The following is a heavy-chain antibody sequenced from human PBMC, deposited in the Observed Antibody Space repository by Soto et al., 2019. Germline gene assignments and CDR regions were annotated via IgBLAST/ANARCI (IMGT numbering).Heavy chain of an antibody. Sequence: PGVSLRLSCAAAEFPFSGYGMHWVRQAQGKGLQWVAVISYDATTEYYVDSVKGRFTISRDNSKNTVYLQMNNLRTEDTAVYFCAKDNSWRYFDWFTGHWGQGALVTVSS. CDR3: AKDNSWRYFDWFTGH. V-gene: IGHV3-30*19. CDR2: ISYDATTE. CDR1: EFPFSGYG. D-gene: IGHD3-9*01. J-gene: IGHJ4*02.